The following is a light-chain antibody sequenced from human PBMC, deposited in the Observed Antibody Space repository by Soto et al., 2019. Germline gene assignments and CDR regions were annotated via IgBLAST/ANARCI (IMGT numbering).Light chain of an antibody. V-gene: IGLV2-14*01. Sequence: QSVLTQPASVSGSPGQSITISCTGTSSDVGGYNYVSWYQQHPGKAPKLMIYEVSNRPSGVSNRFSGSKSGNTASLTISGLQAEDEDDYYCRSYTSSSTNVFGTGTNVTVL. CDR1: SSDVGGYNY. CDR2: EVS. J-gene: IGLJ1*01. CDR3: RSYTSSSTNV.